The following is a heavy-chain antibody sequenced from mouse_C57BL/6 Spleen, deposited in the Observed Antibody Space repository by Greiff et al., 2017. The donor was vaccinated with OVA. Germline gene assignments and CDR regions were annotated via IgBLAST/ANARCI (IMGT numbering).Heavy chain of an antibody. D-gene: IGHD1-1*01. Sequence: QVQLKQPGAELVMPGASVKLSCKASGYTFTSYWMHWVKQRPGQGLEWIGEIDPSDSYTNYNQKFKGKSTLTVDKSSSTAYMQLSSLTSEDSAVYYCARGYGSYFDYWGQGTTLTVSS. CDR3: ARGYGSYFDY. J-gene: IGHJ2*01. CDR1: GYTFTSYW. CDR2: IDPSDSYT. V-gene: IGHV1-69*01.